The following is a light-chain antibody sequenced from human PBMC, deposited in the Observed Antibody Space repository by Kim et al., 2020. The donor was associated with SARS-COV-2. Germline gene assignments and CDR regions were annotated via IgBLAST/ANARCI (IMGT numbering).Light chain of an antibody. V-gene: IGKV3-11*01. Sequence: ATLPDRATQSIQHYLAGCHQKPRWPPRRLIECAPHSDTGTPSRFSGSGCGTEFSLTINILVPEDCALHYCQQRCYWHRITFGQGTRLEIK. CDR2: CAP. CDR3: QQRCYWHRIT. CDR1: QSIQHY. J-gene: IGKJ5*01.